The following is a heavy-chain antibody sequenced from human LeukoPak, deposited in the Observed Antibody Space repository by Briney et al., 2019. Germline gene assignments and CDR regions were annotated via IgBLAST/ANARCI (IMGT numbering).Heavy chain of an antibody. CDR1: GFTVSSNY. J-gene: IGHJ4*02. CDR3: AKGPYNWNDYYFDY. V-gene: IGHV3-9*01. Sequence: GGSLRLSCAASGFTVSSNYMSWVRQAPGKGLEWVSGISWNSGSIGYADSVKGRFTISRDNAKNSLYLQMNSLRAEDTALYYCAKGPYNWNDYYFDYWGQGTLVTVSS. CDR2: ISWNSGSI. D-gene: IGHD1-1*01.